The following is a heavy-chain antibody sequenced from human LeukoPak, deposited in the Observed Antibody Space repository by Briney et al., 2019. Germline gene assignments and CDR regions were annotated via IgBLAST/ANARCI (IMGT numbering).Heavy chain of an antibody. V-gene: IGHV4-59*01. CDR1: GGSISSYY. CDR3: AGGGDDDFWSGYDLDHFDY. CDR2: IYYSGST. D-gene: IGHD3-3*01. Sequence: PSETLSLTCTVSGGSISSYYWCWIRQPPGKGLEWIGCIYYSGSTNYNPSLKSRVTISVDTSKNQFSLKLNSVTAADTAVYFCAGGGDDDFWSGYDLDHFDYWGQGTLVTVSS. J-gene: IGHJ4*02.